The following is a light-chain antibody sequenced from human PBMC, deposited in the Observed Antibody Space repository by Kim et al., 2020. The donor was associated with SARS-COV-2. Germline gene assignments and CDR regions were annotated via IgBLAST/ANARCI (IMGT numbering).Light chain of an antibody. CDR1: SSGVGGYNY. Sequence: PGQSVIISCSGISSGVGGYNYVSCYQQHPDKAPKLMIYDVRKRPAGVPQRFSGSKSDTTASLTISGLQAEDEADYYCCSYADRSYVFGTGTKVTVL. CDR3: CSYADRSYV. V-gene: IGLV2-11*01. J-gene: IGLJ1*01. CDR2: DVR.